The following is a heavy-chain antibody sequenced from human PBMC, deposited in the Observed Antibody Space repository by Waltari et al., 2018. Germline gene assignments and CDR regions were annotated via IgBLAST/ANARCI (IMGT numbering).Heavy chain of an antibody. Sequence: QLQLQESGPRLVRPSEPLSLLCPVSGVSITSNTHDWAWIRQSPGQGLEWFGTVSYSGTTYISPSLKSRVSVSRDTSKNQVSLILGSVTAADMAVYYCATYIGASVGTAAFDVWGQGTMVTVSS. J-gene: IGHJ3*01. D-gene: IGHD5-12*01. V-gene: IGHV4-39*01. CDR2: VSYSGTT. CDR1: GVSITSNTHD. CDR3: ATYIGASVGTAAFDV.